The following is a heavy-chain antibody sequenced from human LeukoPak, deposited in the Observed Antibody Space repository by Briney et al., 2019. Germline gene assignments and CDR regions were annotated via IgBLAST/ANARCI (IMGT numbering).Heavy chain of an antibody. D-gene: IGHD3-22*01. CDR2: ISGSGGST. CDR3: AKGLRFTMIVVVNGYFQH. CDR1: GFTFSSYG. J-gene: IGHJ1*01. Sequence: SGVSLRLSCAASGFTFSSYGMIWVRQAPGKGLEWVSAISGSGGSTYYADSVKGRFTISRYNSKNTLYLQMNSLRAEDTDVYYCAKGLRFTMIVVVNGYFQHWGQGTLVTVSS. V-gene: IGHV3-23*01.